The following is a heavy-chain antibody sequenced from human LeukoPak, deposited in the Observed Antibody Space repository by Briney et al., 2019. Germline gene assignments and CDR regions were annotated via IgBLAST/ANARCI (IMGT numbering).Heavy chain of an antibody. V-gene: IGHV4-34*01. Sequence: SQTLSLTCAVYGGAFRGYYWGWIRQPPGKGLEWFGNIYVSGSTYSNASLQSRVTISIDTSKNQFSLRLSSVTAADTAVYYCAREGAFTIFGVVPSTNWFDPWGQGTLVTVSS. J-gene: IGHJ5*02. D-gene: IGHD3-3*01. CDR2: IYVSGST. CDR3: AREGAFTIFGVVPSTNWFDP. CDR1: GGAFRGYY.